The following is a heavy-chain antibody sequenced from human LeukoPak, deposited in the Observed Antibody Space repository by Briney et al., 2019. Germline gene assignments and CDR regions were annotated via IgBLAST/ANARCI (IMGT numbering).Heavy chain of an antibody. Sequence: RXAPGXXLEWMGWINAGNGNTKSSQKFQGRVTIIRDTSASTAYMEVSSLRSEDTSVYYCARASPGYSYDYFDYWGQGTLVTVSS. D-gene: IGHD5-18*01. J-gene: IGHJ4*02. V-gene: IGHV1-3*01. CDR3: ARASPGYSYDYFDY. CDR2: INAGNGNT.